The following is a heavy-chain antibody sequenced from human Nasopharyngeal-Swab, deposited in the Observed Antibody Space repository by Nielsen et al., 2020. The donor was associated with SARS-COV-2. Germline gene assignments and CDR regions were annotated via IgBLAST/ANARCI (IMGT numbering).Heavy chain of an antibody. D-gene: IGHD3-10*01. J-gene: IGHJ4*02. CDR1: GYSFTSYW. CDR2: IYPGDSDT. Sequence: GESLKISCKGSGYSFTSYWIGWVRQMPGKALEWMGIIYPGDSDTRYRPSFQGQVTISADKSISTAYLQWSSLRASDTAMYYCARRLYGSGSYYSLDFDYWGQGTLVTVSS. V-gene: IGHV5-51*01. CDR3: ARRLYGSGSYYSLDFDY.